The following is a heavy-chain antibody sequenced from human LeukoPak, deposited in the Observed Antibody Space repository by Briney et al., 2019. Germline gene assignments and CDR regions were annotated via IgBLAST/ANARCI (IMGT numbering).Heavy chain of an antibody. D-gene: IGHD4-23*01. V-gene: IGHV4-4*07. CDR1: GDSISDYY. CDR2: VYSSGNT. CDR3: ARGGKATVVTM. Sequence: SETLSLTCSVSGDSISDYYWSWIRQPAGKGLEWIGRVYSSGNTNYNPSLKSRVSMSVDTSKNQFSLKLTSVTAADTAVYYCARGGKATVVTMWGQGILVTVSS. J-gene: IGHJ4*02.